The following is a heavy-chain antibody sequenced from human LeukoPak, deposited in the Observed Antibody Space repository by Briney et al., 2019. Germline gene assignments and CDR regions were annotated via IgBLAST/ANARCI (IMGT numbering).Heavy chain of an antibody. V-gene: IGHV3-30*02. CDR1: GFTFSSYG. CDR2: IRYHGSNK. J-gene: IGHJ4*02. D-gene: IGHD2-2*01. CDR3: AKVLTGYCSSTSCPFDS. Sequence: GGSLRLSXAASGFTFSSYGMHWVRQAPGKGLEWVAYIRYHGSNKNYADSVKGRFTISRDNSKDTLFLQMSSLRAEDTAVYYCAKVLTGYCSSTSCPFDSWGQGTLVTVSS.